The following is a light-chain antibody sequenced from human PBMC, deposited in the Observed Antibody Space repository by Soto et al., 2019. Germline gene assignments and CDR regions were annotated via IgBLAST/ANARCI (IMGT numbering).Light chain of an antibody. CDR1: QSISRY. Sequence: IQMTQSPSSLSASVGDTVTITCRASQSISRYLNWYQQKPGQAPKLLMYAASTLLSGVPSRFSASGSGTDFTLTISSLQPEDYATYYCQQSYNAPFTFGQGTQVEIK. V-gene: IGKV1-39*01. CDR2: AAS. CDR3: QQSYNAPFT. J-gene: IGKJ5*01.